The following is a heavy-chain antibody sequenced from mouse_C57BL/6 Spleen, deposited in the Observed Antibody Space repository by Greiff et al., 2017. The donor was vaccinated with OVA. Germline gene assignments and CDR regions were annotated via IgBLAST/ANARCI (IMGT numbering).Heavy chain of an antibody. CDR2: IRSKSNNYAT. Sequence: EVQLQESGGGLVQPKGSLKLSCAASGFSFNTYAMNWVRQAPGKGLEWVARIRSKSNNYATYYADSVKDRFTISRDDSESMLYLQMNNLKTEDTAMYYCVRRYDGYDYAMDYWGQGTSVTVSS. CDR1: GFSFNTYA. V-gene: IGHV10-1*01. D-gene: IGHD2-3*01. J-gene: IGHJ4*01. CDR3: VRRYDGYDYAMDY.